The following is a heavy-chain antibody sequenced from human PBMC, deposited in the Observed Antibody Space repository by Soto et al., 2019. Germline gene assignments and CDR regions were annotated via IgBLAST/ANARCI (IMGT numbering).Heavy chain of an antibody. CDR3: VKASTYSSSQGWFDP. D-gene: IGHD6-6*01. Sequence: GGSLRLSCAASGFTFSDYYMSWIRQAPGKGLEWVSGISWNSGNIDYADSVKGRFTISRDNAKNSLYLQMNSLRAEDTALYYCVKASTYSSSQGWFDPWGQGTMVTVSS. V-gene: IGHV3-9*01. J-gene: IGHJ5*02. CDR1: GFTFSDYY. CDR2: ISWNSGNI.